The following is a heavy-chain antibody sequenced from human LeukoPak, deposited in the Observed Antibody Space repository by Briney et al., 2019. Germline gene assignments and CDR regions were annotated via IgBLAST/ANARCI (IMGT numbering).Heavy chain of an antibody. CDR1: GFTFDDYA. Sequence: GRSLRLSCAASGFTFDDYAMHWVRQAPGKGLEWVSGISWNSGSIGYADSVKGRFTISRDNAKNSLYLQMNSLRAEDTALYYCAKSGGGYQRVYPHXFDYWGQGTLVTVSS. CDR3: AKSGGGYQRVYPHXFDY. CDR2: ISWNSGSI. D-gene: IGHD3-16*02. V-gene: IGHV3-9*01. J-gene: IGHJ4*02.